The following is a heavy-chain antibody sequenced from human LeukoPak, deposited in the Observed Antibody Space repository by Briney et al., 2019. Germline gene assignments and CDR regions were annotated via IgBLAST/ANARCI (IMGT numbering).Heavy chain of an antibody. V-gene: IGHV3-30*02. CDR2: TRYDGNYK. D-gene: IGHD3-10*02. CDR1: DYG. J-gene: IGHJ6*04. CDR3: AELGITMIGGV. Sequence: PGGSLRLSCAASDYGMHWVRQAPGKGLEWVAFTRYDGNYKYYADSVKGRFTISRDNAKNSLYLQMNSLRAEDTAVYYCAELGITMIGGVWGKGTTVTISS.